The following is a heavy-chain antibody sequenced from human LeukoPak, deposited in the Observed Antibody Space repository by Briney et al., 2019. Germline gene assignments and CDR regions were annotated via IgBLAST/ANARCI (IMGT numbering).Heavy chain of an antibody. CDR2: ISVSGNI. V-gene: IGHV3-23*01. D-gene: IGHD2-21*01. CDR3: AKAPVTTCSGAYCYPFDY. CDR1: GFTFSSYS. J-gene: IGHJ4*02. Sequence: GGSLRLSCAASGFTFSSYSMSWVRQAPGKGLEWVSAISVSGNIYHADSVKGRFTISRDSSKNTLYLQMNRLRAEDAAVYYCAKAPVTTCSGAYCYPFDYWGQGTLVTVSS.